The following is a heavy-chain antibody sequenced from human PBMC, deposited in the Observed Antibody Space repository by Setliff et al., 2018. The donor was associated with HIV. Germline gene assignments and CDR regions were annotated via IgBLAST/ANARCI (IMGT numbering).Heavy chain of an antibody. Sequence: SETLSLTCAVYGGSFSGYYWSWIRQPPGKGLEWIGEINHSGSTHYNPSLKSRVTVSVDTSKNQFSLNLNSVTAADTAVYYCARNSGLGRYYYYYMDVWGKGTTVTVSS. CDR3: ARNSGLGRYYYYYMDV. V-gene: IGHV4-34*01. CDR2: INHSGST. D-gene: IGHD6-19*01. J-gene: IGHJ6*03. CDR1: GGSFSGYY.